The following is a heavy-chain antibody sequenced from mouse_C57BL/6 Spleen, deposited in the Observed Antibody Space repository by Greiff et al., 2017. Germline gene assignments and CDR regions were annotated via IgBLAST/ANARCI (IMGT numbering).Heavy chain of an antibody. D-gene: IGHD1-1*01. J-gene: IGHJ2*01. Sequence: VQVVESGPELVRPGASVKLSCKASGYTFTDYYINWVKQRPGQGLEWIARIYPGSGNTYYNEKFKGKATLTAEQSSSTAYMQLSSLTSEDSAVYFCARNPGSSYYLDYWGQGTTLTVSS. CDR1: GYTFTDYY. V-gene: IGHV1-76*01. CDR3: ARNPGSSYYLDY. CDR2: IYPGSGNT.